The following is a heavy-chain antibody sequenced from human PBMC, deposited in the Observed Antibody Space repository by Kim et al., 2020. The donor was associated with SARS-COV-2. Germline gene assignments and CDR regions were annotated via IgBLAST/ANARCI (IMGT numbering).Heavy chain of an antibody. Sequence: GGSLRLSCAASGFTFSSYWMSWVRQAPGKGLEWVANIKQDGSEKYYVDSVKGRFTISRDNAKNSLYLQMNSLRAEDTAVYYCARCPGRSAPTLYDYWGQGTLVTVSS. D-gene: IGHD6-25*01. CDR2: IKQDGSEK. CDR1: GFTFSSYW. CDR3: ARCPGRSAPTLYDY. J-gene: IGHJ4*02. V-gene: IGHV3-7*01.